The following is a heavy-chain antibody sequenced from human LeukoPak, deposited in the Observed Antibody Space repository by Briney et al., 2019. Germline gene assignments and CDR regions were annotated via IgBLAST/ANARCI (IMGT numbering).Heavy chain of an antibody. Sequence: GESLKISCKGSGYSFANYWIGWVRQMPGKGLEWMGIIYPGDSDTRYSPSFQGQVTISADKSISTVYLQWSSLKASGTAMYYCARQKVYGMTAPGPAISYYYYYMDVWGKGTTVTISS. CDR1: GYSFANYW. CDR2: IYPGDSDT. J-gene: IGHJ6*03. V-gene: IGHV5-51*01. D-gene: IGHD6-13*01. CDR3: ARQKVYGMTAPGPAISYYYYYMDV.